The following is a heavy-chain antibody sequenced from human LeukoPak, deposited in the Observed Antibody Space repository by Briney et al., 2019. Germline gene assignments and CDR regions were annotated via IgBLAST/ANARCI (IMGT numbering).Heavy chain of an antibody. CDR1: GFTFSSYA. V-gene: IGHV3-23*01. J-gene: IGHJ4*02. Sequence: GGSLRLSCAASGFTFSSYAMRWVRQAPGKGLEWVSAISGCGGSTFYADSVKGRFTISRDNSKNTLYLQMNSLRAEDTAVYYCAKDLEDIVVVVAATGGAHFDYWGQGTLVTVSS. CDR3: AKDLEDIVVVVAATGGAHFDY. CDR2: ISGCGGST. D-gene: IGHD2-15*01.